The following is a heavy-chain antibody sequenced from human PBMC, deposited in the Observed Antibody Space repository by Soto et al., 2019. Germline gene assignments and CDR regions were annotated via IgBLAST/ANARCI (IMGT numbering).Heavy chain of an antibody. V-gene: IGHV4-34*01. CDR1: GGSFSGYY. CDR3: ARAPASRVSRGSFEQ. CDR2: INHSGST. D-gene: IGHD1-26*01. J-gene: IGHJ4*02. Sequence: SETLSLTCAVYGGSFSGYYWSWIRQPPGKGLEWIGEINHSGSTNYNPSPKSRVTISVDTSKNQFSLKLSSVTAADTAVYYCARAPASRVSRGSFEQWGQGTLVTVSS.